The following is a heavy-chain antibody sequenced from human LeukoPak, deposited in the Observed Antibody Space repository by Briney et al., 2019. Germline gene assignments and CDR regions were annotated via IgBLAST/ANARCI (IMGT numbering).Heavy chain of an antibody. J-gene: IGHJ6*02. CDR3: ARVVCSGGSCHSRDFGMDV. D-gene: IGHD2-15*01. Sequence: ASVKVSCKASGYTFISYGISWVRQAPGQGLEWMGWISAYNGNTNYAQKLQGRVTMTTDTSTSTAYMELRSLRSDDTAVYYCARVVCSGGSCHSRDFGMDVWGQGTTVTVSS. V-gene: IGHV1-18*01. CDR1: GYTFISYG. CDR2: ISAYNGNT.